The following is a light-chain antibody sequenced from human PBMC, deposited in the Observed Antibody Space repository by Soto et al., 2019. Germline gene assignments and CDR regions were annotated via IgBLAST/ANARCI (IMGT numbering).Light chain of an antibody. Sequence: IQLAQSPSSLSASVGDRVTITCRASQSISSWLAWYQQKPGKAPKLPIYDASSLESGVPSRFSGSGSGTEFTLTISSLQPDDFATYYCQQFRTFGQGTKVDIK. CDR1: QSISSW. CDR2: DAS. V-gene: IGKV1-5*01. J-gene: IGKJ1*01. CDR3: QQFRT.